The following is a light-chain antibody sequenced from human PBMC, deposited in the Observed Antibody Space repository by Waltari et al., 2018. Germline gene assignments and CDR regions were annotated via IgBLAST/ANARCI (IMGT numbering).Light chain of an antibody. CDR1: NIGSKN. CDR3: QVWDSSNVV. J-gene: IGLJ3*02. CDR2: RDT. Sequence: SYDLTQPRSVSVALGQTAKITCGGNNIGSKNVHWYQQRPGQAPVVVIYRDTNRPSGIPDRFPGSNSGNTATLTSSRAQAVDEADYYCQVWDSSNVVFGGGATLTVL. V-gene: IGLV3-9*01.